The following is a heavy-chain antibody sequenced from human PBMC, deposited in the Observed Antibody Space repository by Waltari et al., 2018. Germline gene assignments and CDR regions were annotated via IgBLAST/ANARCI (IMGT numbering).Heavy chain of an antibody. CDR1: GLSFSSYD. D-gene: IGHD1-1*01. CDR3: VKEWVPTPGNWYFDL. J-gene: IGHJ2*01. V-gene: IGHV3-13*01. Sequence: EVQLVESGGGLVQPGGSLRLSCAASGLSFSSYDMHWVRQVTGKRLEWVSAIDSAGHTSFADSVTGRFTISRENAKNSMYLQMNSLTAGDTAVYYCVKEWVPTPGNWYFDLWGRGTLVTVSS. CDR2: IDSAGHT.